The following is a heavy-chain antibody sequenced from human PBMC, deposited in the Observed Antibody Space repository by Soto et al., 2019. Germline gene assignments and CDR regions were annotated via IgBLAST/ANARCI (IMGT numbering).Heavy chain of an antibody. V-gene: IGHV3-33*01. Sequence: GGSLRLSCAASGFTFSSYGMHWVRQAPGKGLEWVAVIWYDGSNKYYADSVKGRFTISRDNSKNTLYLQMNSLRAEDTAVYYCAREMVRGGFSYYYYCMDVWGQGTTVTVSS. CDR2: IWYDGSNK. D-gene: IGHD3-10*01. J-gene: IGHJ6*02. CDR3: AREMVRGGFSYYYYCMDV. CDR1: GFTFSSYG.